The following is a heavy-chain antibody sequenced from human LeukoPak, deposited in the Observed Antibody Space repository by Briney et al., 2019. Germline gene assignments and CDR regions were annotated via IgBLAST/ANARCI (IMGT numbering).Heavy chain of an antibody. V-gene: IGHV4-34*01. Sequence: PSETLSLTCAVYGGSFSGYYWSWIRQPPGKGLEWIGEINHSGSTNYNPSLKSRVTISVDTSKNQISLKLSSVTAADTAVYYCARRYPLYYYGSGSYPFDYWGQGTLVTVSS. CDR1: GGSFSGYY. CDR3: ARRYPLYYYGSGSYPFDY. CDR2: INHSGST. J-gene: IGHJ4*02. D-gene: IGHD3-10*01.